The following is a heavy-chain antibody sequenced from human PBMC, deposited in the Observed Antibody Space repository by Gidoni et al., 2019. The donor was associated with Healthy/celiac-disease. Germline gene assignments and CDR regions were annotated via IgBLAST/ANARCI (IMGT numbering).Heavy chain of an antibody. CDR3: TRHNVDTAMVSTNY. CDR1: GFTFSGSA. D-gene: IGHD5-18*01. V-gene: IGHV3-73*02. CDR2: IRSKANSYAT. Sequence: EVQLVESGGDLVQPGGSLKLSCAASGFTFSGSAMHWVRQASGKGLEWVGRIRSKANSYATAYAASVKGRFTISRDDSKNTAYLQMNSLKTEDTAVYYCTRHNVDTAMVSTNYWGQGTLVTVSS. J-gene: IGHJ4*02.